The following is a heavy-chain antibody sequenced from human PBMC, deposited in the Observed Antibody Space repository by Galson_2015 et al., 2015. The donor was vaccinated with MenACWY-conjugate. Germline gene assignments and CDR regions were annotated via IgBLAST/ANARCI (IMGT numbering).Heavy chain of an antibody. CDR2: IWYDGSNQ. J-gene: IGHJ6*02. CDR1: GFPFNTYG. V-gene: IGHV3-33*01. Sequence: SLRLSCAASGFPFNTYGMHWLRQAPGKGLQWVAVIWYDGSNQYHADSVKGRFTISRDNFKSTLYLQMERLRGEDTAVYYCARVGGLCNATTCYEPRGGMDVWGQGTTVLVSS. D-gene: IGHD2-2*01. CDR3: ARVGGLCNATTCYEPRGGMDV.